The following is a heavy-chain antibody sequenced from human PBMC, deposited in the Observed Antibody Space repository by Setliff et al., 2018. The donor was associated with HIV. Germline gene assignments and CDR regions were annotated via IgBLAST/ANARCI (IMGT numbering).Heavy chain of an antibody. J-gene: IGHJ4*02. CDR1: GYTFTSYY. CDR3: ARARDFSSGQDN. Sequence: ASVKVSCKASGYTFTSYYMHWVRQAPGQGLEWMGIINPSGGSTSYAQEMQGRLTMTTDTSTSTAYMDLESLTSDDTAIYYCARARDFSSGQDNWGQGTLVTVSS. CDR2: INPSGGST. V-gene: IGHV1-46*04. D-gene: IGHD3-3*01.